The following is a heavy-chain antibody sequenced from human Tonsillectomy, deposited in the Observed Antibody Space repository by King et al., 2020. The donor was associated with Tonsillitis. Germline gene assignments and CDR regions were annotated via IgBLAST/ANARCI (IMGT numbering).Heavy chain of an antibody. CDR3: AKFSQSVRPGATADS. J-gene: IGHJ5*01. V-gene: IGHV1-46*01. CDR2: VDPNTGGT. CDR1: GYIFTLYY. D-gene: IGHD2-2*01. Sequence: QLVQAGAEMKKPGAAVKVSCKASGYIFTLYYIHWMRQAPGQGLEWMGVVDPNTGGTTYAQKFQDRVTMTIETSTSTVYMEVNSLGSEDTAVYYCAKFSQSVRPGATADSWGQGTLVIVSS.